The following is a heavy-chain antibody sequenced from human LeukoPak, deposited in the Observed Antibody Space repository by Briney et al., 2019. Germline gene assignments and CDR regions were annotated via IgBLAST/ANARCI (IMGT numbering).Heavy chain of an antibody. D-gene: IGHD1-1*01. J-gene: IGHJ4*02. V-gene: IGHV3-23*01. CDR3: GRDWKLDV. Sequence: GGSLRLSCAASRFTFYDYPMSWVRQAPGKGLEWVSAISEDGGDTKYAASVKGRFTISRDNSRNTLYLQMNSLRVEDTAMYYCGRDWKLDVWGQGTLVTVSS. CDR2: ISEDGGDT. CDR1: RFTFYDYP.